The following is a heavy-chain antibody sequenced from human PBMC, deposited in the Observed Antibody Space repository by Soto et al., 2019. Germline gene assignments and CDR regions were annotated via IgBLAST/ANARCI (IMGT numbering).Heavy chain of an antibody. J-gene: IGHJ5*02. CDR1: GGSISSYY. CDR2: IYYSGST. V-gene: IGHV4-59*01. D-gene: IGHD6-6*01. CDR3: ARSFIAAPVTWFDP. Sequence: PSETLSLTCTVSGGSISSYYWSWIRQPPGKGLEWIGYIYYSGSTNYNPSLKSRVTISVDTSKNQFSLKLSSVTAADTAVYYCARSFIAAPVTWFDPWGQGTLVTVSS.